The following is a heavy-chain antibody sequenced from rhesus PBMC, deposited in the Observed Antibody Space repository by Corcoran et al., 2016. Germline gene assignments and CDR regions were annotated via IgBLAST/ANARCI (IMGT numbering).Heavy chain of an antibody. J-gene: IGHJ4*01. CDR1: GFSFSDYY. CDR3: ARDPPVSDSGSYYGLLDY. CDR2: ISYTGGST. Sequence: EVQLVESGGGLAKPGGSLRLSCAASGFSFSDYYMYWVRQAPGKGLEWVSGISYTGGSTYYADSVKGRFTISRENAKNTLYLQMDSLRAEDTAVDYCARDPPVSDSGSYYGLLDYWGQGVLVTVSS. D-gene: IGHD3-16*01. V-gene: IGHV3S18*01.